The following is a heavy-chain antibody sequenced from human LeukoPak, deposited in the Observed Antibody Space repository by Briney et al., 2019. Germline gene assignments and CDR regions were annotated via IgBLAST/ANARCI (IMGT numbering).Heavy chain of an antibody. CDR2: IYYSGST. CDR1: GGSISSGGYY. V-gene: IGHV4-31*03. Sequence: SQTLSLTCTVSGGSISSGGYYWSWIRQHPGKGLEWIGYIYYSGSTYYNPSLKSRVTISVDTSKNQFSLKLSSVTAADTAVYYCARTRGFYDAFDIWGQGTMVTVSS. CDR3: ARTRGFYDAFDI. D-gene: IGHD2/OR15-2a*01. J-gene: IGHJ3*02.